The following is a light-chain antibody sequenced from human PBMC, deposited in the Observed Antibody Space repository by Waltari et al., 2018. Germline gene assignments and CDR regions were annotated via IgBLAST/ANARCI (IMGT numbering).Light chain of an antibody. CDR1: SSNIGSNY. Sequence: QSVLTQPPSASGTPGQRVTISCSGSSSNIGSNYVNWYQPPPGTAPKPLIYRNNQRPSGVPDRFSGSKSGTSASLAISGLRSEDEADYYCAAWDDSLSGPWVFGGGTKLTVL. V-gene: IGLV1-47*01. CDR3: AAWDDSLSGPWV. J-gene: IGLJ3*02. CDR2: RNN.